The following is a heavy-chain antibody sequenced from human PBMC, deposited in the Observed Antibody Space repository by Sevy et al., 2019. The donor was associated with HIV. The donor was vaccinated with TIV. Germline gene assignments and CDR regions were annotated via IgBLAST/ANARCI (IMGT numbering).Heavy chain of an antibody. J-gene: IGHJ4*02. CDR2: ISSSGSTI. CDR1: GFTFSDYY. D-gene: IGHD6-6*01. Sequence: GGSLRLSCAASGFTFSDYYINWIRQAPGKGLEWVSYISSSGSTIYYTDSVKGRFTISRDNAKNSLYLQMNSLRVEDTAVCYCAREDIADRHFDYWGQGTLVTVSS. V-gene: IGHV3-11*01. CDR3: AREDIADRHFDY.